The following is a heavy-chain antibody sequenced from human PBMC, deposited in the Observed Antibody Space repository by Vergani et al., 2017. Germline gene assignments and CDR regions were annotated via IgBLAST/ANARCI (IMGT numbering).Heavy chain of an antibody. D-gene: IGHD6-13*01. CDR2: TWYDGNNK. CDR1: GFTFNQYG. J-gene: IGHJ4*02. CDR3: AREGIAAVGTTLLFDY. V-gene: IGHV3-33*01. Sequence: QVQLVESGGGVVQPGRSLRLSCAASGFTFNQYGMHWVRQAPGKGLEWVAVTWYDGNNKQYADSVKGRFTISRDNSKSTMYLQMNSLRDEDTAVYYCAREGIAAVGTTLLFDYWGQGTLVTVSS.